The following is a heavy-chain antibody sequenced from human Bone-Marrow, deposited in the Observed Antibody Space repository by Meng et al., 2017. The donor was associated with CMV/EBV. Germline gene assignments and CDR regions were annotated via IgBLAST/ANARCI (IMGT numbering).Heavy chain of an antibody. CDR3: ARLYSSSSGKGMDV. CDR1: GFTFSDYY. Sequence: GGSLRLSCAASGFTFSDYYMSWIRQAPGKGLEWVSYISTSGSTIYHADSVKGRFTISRDNAKNSLYLQMNSLRAEDTAIYYCARLYSSSSGKGMDVWGQGTTVTVSS. J-gene: IGHJ6*02. CDR2: ISTSGSTI. D-gene: IGHD6-6*01. V-gene: IGHV3-11*04.